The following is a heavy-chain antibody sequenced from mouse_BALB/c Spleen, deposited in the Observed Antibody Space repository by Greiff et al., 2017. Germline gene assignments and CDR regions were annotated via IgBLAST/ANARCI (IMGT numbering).Heavy chain of an antibody. D-gene: IGHD2-2*01. V-gene: IGHV14-3*02. J-gene: IGHJ3*01. CDR3: AREVDGYGSWFAY. CDR2: IDPANGNT. CDR1: GFNIKDTY. Sequence: LVESGAELVKPGASVKLSCTASGFNIKDTYMHWVKQRPEQGLEWIGRIDPANGNTKYDPKFQGKATITADTSSNTAYLQLSSLTSEDTAVYYCAREVDGYGSWFAYWGQGTLVTVSA.